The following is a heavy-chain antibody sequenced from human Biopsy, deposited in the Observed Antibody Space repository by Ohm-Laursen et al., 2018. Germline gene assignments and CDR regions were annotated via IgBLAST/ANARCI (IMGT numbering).Heavy chain of an antibody. D-gene: IGHD2-8*01. CDR3: AKCMTGGSNYYFHH. J-gene: IGHJ4*02. V-gene: IGHV3-7*01. Sequence: SLGLSCAASGFTFSSFGMHWVRQAPGKGLEWGGNIKQDGNEKYYVDSVMGRFTISRDNGKNSLYLQMNSLRAEDTAVYYCAKCMTGGSNYYFHHCGQGTLVTVSS. CDR2: IKQDGNEK. CDR1: GFTFSSFG.